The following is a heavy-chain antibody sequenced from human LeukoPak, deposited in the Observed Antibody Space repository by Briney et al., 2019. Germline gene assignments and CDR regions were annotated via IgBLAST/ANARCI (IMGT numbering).Heavy chain of an antibody. CDR3: SAHGY. D-gene: IGHD3-9*01. CDR1: GVTFSTGAYS. J-gene: IGHJ4*02. Sequence: GGSLRLSCAASGVTFSTGAYSMTWVRQAPGKGLEWVASISVRSSHIFYVDSVKGRFTISRDNAKNSLYLQMNILRAEDTAVYYLSAHGYWGQGTLVTVTS. V-gene: IGHV3-21*01. CDR2: ISVRSSHI.